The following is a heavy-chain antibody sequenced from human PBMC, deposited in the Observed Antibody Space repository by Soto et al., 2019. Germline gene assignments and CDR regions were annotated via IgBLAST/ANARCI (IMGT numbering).Heavy chain of an antibody. CDR2: IYYSGST. CDR3: ARHRNVWFGADAFDI. J-gene: IGHJ3*02. V-gene: IGHV4-59*08. CDR1: GCSISSYY. Sequence: QVQLQESGPGLVKPSETLSLTCTVSGCSISSYYWSWIRQPPGKGLEWIGYIYYSGSTNYNPSLKSRVTISVDTSKNQFSLKLSSVTAADTAVYYCARHRNVWFGADAFDIWGQGTMVTVSS. D-gene: IGHD3-10*01.